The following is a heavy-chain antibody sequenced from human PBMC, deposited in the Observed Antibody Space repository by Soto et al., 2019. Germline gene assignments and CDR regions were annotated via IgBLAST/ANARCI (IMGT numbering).Heavy chain of an antibody. CDR1: GFTVGISY. Sequence: GGSLRLSCAASGFTVGISYMSWVRQVPGKGLEWVSIMYSGGNTYYAASVKGRFIVSRDNSKNTLYLQMSSLRVEDTAVYYCAKRRYCSSTTCFDFWGQGT. J-gene: IGHJ4*02. V-gene: IGHV3-66*01. D-gene: IGHD2-2*01. CDR2: MYSGGNT. CDR3: AKRRYCSSTTCFDF.